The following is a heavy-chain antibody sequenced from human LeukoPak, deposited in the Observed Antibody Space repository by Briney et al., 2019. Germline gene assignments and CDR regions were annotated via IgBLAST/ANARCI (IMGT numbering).Heavy chain of an antibody. Sequence: GGSLRLSCTASGFTLSTYTMNWVRQAPGKGLEWVSYISSTSTTRYYADSVKGRFTISRDNSKNSLDLQMNRLTAEDTAVYYCARDRSLVDGDYGVWFDAWGQGSLVTVSS. V-gene: IGHV3-48*04. CDR2: ISSTSTTR. J-gene: IGHJ5*02. CDR3: ARDRSLVDGDYGVWFDA. CDR1: GFTLSTYT. D-gene: IGHD4-17*01.